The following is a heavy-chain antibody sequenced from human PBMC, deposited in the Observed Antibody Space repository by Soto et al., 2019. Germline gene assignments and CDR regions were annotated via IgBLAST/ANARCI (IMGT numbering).Heavy chain of an antibody. D-gene: IGHD3-3*01. J-gene: IGHJ6*02. CDR1: GGSFSCYY. CDR3: ARERVIYYDFWSGYYTPYYYYGMDV. CDR2: INHSGST. Sequence: SETLSLTCAVYGGSFSCYYWSWIRQPPGKGLEWIGEINHSGSTNYNPSLKSRVTISVDTSKNQFSLKLSSVTAADTAVYYCARERVIYYDFWSGYYTPYYYYGMDVWGQGTTVTVSS. V-gene: IGHV4-34*01.